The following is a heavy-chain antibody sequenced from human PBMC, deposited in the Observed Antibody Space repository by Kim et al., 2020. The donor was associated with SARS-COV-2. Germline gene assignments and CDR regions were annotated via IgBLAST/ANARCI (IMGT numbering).Heavy chain of an antibody. V-gene: IGHV5-10-1*01. J-gene: IGHJ4*02. CDR1: GYSFTSYW. CDR2: IDPSDSYT. CDR3: ARLGDFWSGPGGGLFDY. Sequence: GESLKISCKGSGYSFTSYWISWVRQMPGKGLEWMGRIDPSDSYTNYSPSFQGHVTISADKSISTAYLQWSSLKASDTAMYYCARLGDFWSGPGGGLFDYWGQGTLVTVSS. D-gene: IGHD3-3*01.